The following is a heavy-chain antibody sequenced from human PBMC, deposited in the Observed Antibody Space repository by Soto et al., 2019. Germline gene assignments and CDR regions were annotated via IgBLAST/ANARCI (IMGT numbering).Heavy chain of an antibody. D-gene: IGHD4-17*01. CDR2: IYYSGST. CDR1: GGSISSGGYY. CDR3: ARPRVRDYGDFLAGDAFDI. Sequence: SETLSLTCTVSGGSISSGGYYWSWIRQHPGKGLEWIGYIYYSGSTYYNPSLKSRVTISVDTSKNQFSLKLSSVTAADTAVYYCARPRVRDYGDFLAGDAFDIWGQGTMVTVSS. V-gene: IGHV4-31*03. J-gene: IGHJ3*02.